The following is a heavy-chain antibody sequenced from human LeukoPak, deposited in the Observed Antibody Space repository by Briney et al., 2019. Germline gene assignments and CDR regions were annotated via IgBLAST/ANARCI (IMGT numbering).Heavy chain of an antibody. Sequence: GGSLRLSCAASGFTFSSYAMSWVRRAPGKGLEWVSAISGSGGSTYYADSVKGRFTISRDNSKNTLYLQMNSLRAEDTAVYYCAKDGIDYGFKPNWFDPWGQGTLVTVSS. CDR3: AKDGIDYGFKPNWFDP. V-gene: IGHV3-23*01. CDR1: GFTFSSYA. J-gene: IGHJ5*02. D-gene: IGHD4-17*01. CDR2: ISGSGGST.